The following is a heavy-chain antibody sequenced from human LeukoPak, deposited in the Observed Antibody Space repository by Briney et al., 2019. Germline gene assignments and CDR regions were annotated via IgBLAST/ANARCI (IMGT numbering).Heavy chain of an antibody. CDR1: GGTFSSLA. D-gene: IGHD3-22*01. CDR2: IIPLLGTP. J-gene: IGHJ4*02. V-gene: IGHV1-69*04. Sequence: ASVKVSCKPSGGTFSSLAVSWVRQAPGGGVEWMGRIIPLLGTPNYAQKFKGRVTITADKATTTVYLEVSSLRSEDTATYYCAREESQYYYDESGYALAYWGQGTLVTVSS. CDR3: AREESQYYYDESGYALAY.